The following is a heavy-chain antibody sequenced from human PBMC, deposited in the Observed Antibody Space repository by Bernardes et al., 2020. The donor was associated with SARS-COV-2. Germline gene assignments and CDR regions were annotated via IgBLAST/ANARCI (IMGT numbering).Heavy chain of an antibody. CDR1: GFTFSSYS. Sequence: GGSLRLSCAASGFTFSSYSMNWVRQAPGKGLEWVSSISSSSSYIYYADSVKGRFTISRDNAKNSLYLQMNSLRAEDTAVYYCARDCYEFWSGYLYYYYYYGMDVWGQVTTVTVSS. CDR2: ISSSSSYI. D-gene: IGHD3-3*01. J-gene: IGHJ6*02. V-gene: IGHV3-21*01. CDR3: ARDCYEFWSGYLYYYYYYGMDV.